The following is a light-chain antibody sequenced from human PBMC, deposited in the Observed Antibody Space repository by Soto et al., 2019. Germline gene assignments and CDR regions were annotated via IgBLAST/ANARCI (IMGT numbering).Light chain of an antibody. CDR1: SSNIGAGYD. V-gene: IGLV1-40*01. CDR2: GNS. CDR3: QSYDSSLSGLV. J-gene: IGLJ1*01. Sequence: QSVLTQPPSVSGAPGQRVTISCTGSSSNIGAGYDVHWYQQLPGTAPKLLIYGNSXRPSXXXXXXSGSKSGTSASLAITGXXXXXXXXXXCQSYDSSLSGLVFGTGTKLTVL.